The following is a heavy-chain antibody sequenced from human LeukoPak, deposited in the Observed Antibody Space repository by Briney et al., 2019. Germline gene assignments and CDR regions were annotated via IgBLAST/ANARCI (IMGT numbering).Heavy chain of an antibody. CDR1: GFTFSSYA. D-gene: IGHD2-2*01. CDR2: TGSNGGST. Sequence: GGSLRLSCSGSGFTFSSYAMHWVRQAPGKGLEYVSATGSNGGSTYYADSVKGRFTISRDNSKNMLYLQMSSLRAEDTAVYYCVKGYCSSTSCYGDYWGQGPGHPVSS. J-gene: IGHJ4*02. V-gene: IGHV3-64D*09. CDR3: VKGYCSSTSCYGDY.